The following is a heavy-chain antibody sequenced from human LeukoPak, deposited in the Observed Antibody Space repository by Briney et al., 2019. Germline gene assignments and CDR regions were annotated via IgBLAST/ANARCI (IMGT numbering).Heavy chain of an antibody. CDR2: IYHSGST. D-gene: IGHD3-10*01. V-gene: IGHV4-4*02. CDR3: ASGVYYYGSGSTPFDY. Sequence: SETLSLTCTVSGGSISSSNWWSWVRQPPGKGLEWIGEIYHSGSTNYNPSLKSRVTISVDKSKNQFSLKLSSVTAADTAVYYCASGVYYYGSGSTPFDYWGQGTLVTVSS. CDR1: GGSISSSNW. J-gene: IGHJ4*02.